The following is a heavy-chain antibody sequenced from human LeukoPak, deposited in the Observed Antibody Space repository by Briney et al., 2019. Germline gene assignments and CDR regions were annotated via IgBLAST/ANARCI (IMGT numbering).Heavy chain of an antibody. CDR2: IRYDGSNK. D-gene: IGHD4-17*01. Sequence: GGSLRLSCVASGFSFSSYGMHWVRQPPGKGLEWVAFIRYDGSNKYYADSVKGRFTISRDNSRDTLHLQMNSLRAEDTAVYYCAKDNYDYGDYDGGDYWGQGTLVTVSS. V-gene: IGHV3-30*02. J-gene: IGHJ4*02. CDR3: AKDNYDYGDYDGGDY. CDR1: GFSFSSYG.